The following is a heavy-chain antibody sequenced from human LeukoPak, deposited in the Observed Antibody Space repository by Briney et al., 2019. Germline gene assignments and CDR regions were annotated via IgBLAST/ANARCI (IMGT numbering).Heavy chain of an antibody. Sequence: PSETLSLTCTVSGCSISSSSYYWGWIRQPPGKGLEWIGSIYYSGSTYYNPSLKSRVTISVDTSKNQSSLKLSSVTAADTAVYYCARRLSTWYFDYWGQGTLVTVSS. CDR1: GCSISSSSYY. V-gene: IGHV4-39*01. CDR2: IYYSGST. CDR3: ARRLSTWYFDY. J-gene: IGHJ4*02. D-gene: IGHD6-13*01.